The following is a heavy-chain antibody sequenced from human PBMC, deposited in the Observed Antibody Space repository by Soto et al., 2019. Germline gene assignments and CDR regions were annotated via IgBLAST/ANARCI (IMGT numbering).Heavy chain of an antibody. Sequence: EVQLVESGGGLVQPGGSLRLSCAASGFTFSSYWMSWVRQAPGKGLEWVANIKQDGSEKYYVDSVKGRFTISRDNAKNXLYLQMNSLRAEDTAVYYCAREAAAAGTYYYGMDVWGQGTTVTVSS. J-gene: IGHJ6*02. CDR1: GFTFSSYW. V-gene: IGHV3-7*01. CDR3: AREAAAAGTYYYGMDV. CDR2: IKQDGSEK. D-gene: IGHD6-13*01.